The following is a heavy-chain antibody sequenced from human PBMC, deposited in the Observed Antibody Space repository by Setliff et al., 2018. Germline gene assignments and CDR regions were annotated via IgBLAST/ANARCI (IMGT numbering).Heavy chain of an antibody. CDR2: ISHSGNS. V-gene: IGHV4-59*11. CDR1: GYSISNHY. J-gene: IGHJ3*02. Sequence: SETLSLTCAVSGYSISNHYWSWIRQPPGKGLVWLGHISHSGNSNSNPSLSSRVTISVDTSKNQFSLKMSSVTAADTAVYYCARHNYFMIFGVDDAFDIWGQGTTVTV. CDR3: ARHNYFMIFGVDDAFDI. D-gene: IGHD3-3*01.